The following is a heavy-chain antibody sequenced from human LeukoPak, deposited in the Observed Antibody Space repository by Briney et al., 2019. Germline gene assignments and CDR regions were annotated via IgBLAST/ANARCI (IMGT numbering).Heavy chain of an antibody. D-gene: IGHD1-26*01. CDR3: ARALPSPLYSGSYADAFDI. V-gene: IGHV3-21*01. J-gene: IGHJ3*02. CDR2: ISSSSSYI. Sequence: PGGSLRLSSAASGFTFSSYSMNWVRQAPGKGREWGSSISSSSSYIYYADSVKGRFTISRDNAKNSLYLQMNSLRAEDTAVYYCARALPSPLYSGSYADAFDIWGQGTMVTVSS. CDR1: GFTFSSYS.